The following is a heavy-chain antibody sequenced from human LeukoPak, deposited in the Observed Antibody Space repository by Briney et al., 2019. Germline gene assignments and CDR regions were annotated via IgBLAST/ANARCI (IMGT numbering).Heavy chain of an antibody. J-gene: IGHJ4*02. CDR2: ISYDGSKK. CDR3: AKGDSTGYYYHYGYYFDY. D-gene: IGHD3-22*01. Sequence: GGSLRLSCAASRFTFSNYGMHWVRQAPGKGLEWVAVISYDGSKKYYGDSVKGRFTISRDNSKNTVYLQMNSLRAEDTAVYHCAKGDSTGYYYHYGYYFDYWGQGTLVTVSS. V-gene: IGHV3-30*18. CDR1: RFTFSNYG.